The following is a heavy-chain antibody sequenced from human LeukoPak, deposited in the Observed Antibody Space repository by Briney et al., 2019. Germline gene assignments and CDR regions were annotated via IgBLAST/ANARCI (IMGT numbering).Heavy chain of an antibody. CDR3: ARARADSGSYQQCLRYNWFAT. J-gene: IGHJ5*02. D-gene: IGHD1-26*01. CDR1: GYTFTSSD. Sequence: ASVKVSCKASGYTFTSSDFNWVRQATGQGLEWMGWMNPNSGNTDYAQKFQGRVTITRDTSASTAYMELSSLRSEDTAVYYCARARADSGSYQQCLRYNWFATWAKGTLLTVS. V-gene: IGHV1-8*01. CDR2: MNPNSGNT.